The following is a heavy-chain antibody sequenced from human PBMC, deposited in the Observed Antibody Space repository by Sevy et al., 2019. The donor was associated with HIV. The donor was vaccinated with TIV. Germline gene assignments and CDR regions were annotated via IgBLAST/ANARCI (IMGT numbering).Heavy chain of an antibody. CDR3: ARYSEYRSSGWHFDY. V-gene: IGHV4-39*01. D-gene: IGHD6-6*01. Sequence: SETLSLTCTVSGGSISSSTNYWTWIRQPPGKGLECIGTIYYTGSTYYNPSLTSRVTISVDTSKRFSLKLSSVTAADTAVYYCARYSEYRSSGWHFDYWGQGTLVTVSS. J-gene: IGHJ4*01. CDR2: IYYTGST. CDR1: GGSISSSTNY.